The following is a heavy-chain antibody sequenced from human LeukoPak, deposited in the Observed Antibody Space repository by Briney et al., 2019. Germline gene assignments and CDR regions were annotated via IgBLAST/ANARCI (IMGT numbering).Heavy chain of an antibody. CDR3: ATMVYATPFDY. J-gene: IGHJ4*02. CDR2: ISGSGGST. D-gene: IGHD2-8*01. V-gene: IGHV3-23*01. Sequence: GGSLRLSCAASGFTFSSYAMSWVRQAPGKGLEWVPAISGSGGSTYYADSVKGRFTISRDNSKNTLYLQMNSLRAEDTAVYYCATMVYATPFDYWGQGTLVTVSS. CDR1: GFTFSSYA.